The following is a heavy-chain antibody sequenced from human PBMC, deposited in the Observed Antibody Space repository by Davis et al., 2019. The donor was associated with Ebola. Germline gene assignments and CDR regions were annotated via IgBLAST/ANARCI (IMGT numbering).Heavy chain of an antibody. CDR2: INPNSGGT. CDR3: ARGYCSSTSCYFFYYYGMDV. CDR1: GYTFTGYY. J-gene: IGHJ6*02. Sequence: ASVKVSCKASGYTFTGYYMHWVRQAPGQGLEWMGWINPNSGGTNYAQKFQGWVTMTRDTSISTAYMELSRLRSEDTAVYYCARGYCSSTSCYFFYYYGMDVWGQGTMVTVSS. D-gene: IGHD2-2*01. V-gene: IGHV1-2*04.